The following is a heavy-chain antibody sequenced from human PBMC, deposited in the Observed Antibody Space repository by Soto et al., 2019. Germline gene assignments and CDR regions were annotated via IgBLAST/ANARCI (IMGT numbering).Heavy chain of an antibody. CDR2: TYYRSKWFN. CDR3: VRGSQWLVIPVFYYGMDA. J-gene: IGHJ6*02. D-gene: IGHD6-19*01. Sequence: SQPLSLTCAISGDRVSSNSAACNWIRQSPSRGLEWLGRTYYRSKWFNDYAMSVKSRISISADTSENHFSLHLNSVTPDDTAVYYGVRGSQWLVIPVFYYGMDACGHAT. V-gene: IGHV6-1*01. CDR1: GDRVSSNSAA.